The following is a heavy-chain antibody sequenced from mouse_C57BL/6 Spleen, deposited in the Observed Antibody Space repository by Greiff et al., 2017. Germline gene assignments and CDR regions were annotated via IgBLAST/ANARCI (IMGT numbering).Heavy chain of an antibody. D-gene: IGHD1-1*01. Sequence: QVQLKQPGAELVRPGSSVKLSCKASGYTFTSYWMDWVKQRPGQGLEWIGNIYPSDSETHYNQKFKDKATLTVDKSSSTAYMQLSSLTSEDSAVYYCARVDTTVVAPFDYWGQGTTLTVSS. J-gene: IGHJ2*01. V-gene: IGHV1-61*01. CDR3: ARVDTTVVAPFDY. CDR2: IYPSDSET. CDR1: GYTFTSYW.